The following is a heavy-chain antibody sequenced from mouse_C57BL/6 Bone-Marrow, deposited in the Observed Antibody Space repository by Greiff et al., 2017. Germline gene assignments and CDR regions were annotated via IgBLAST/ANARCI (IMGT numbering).Heavy chain of an antibody. CDR2: ISYDGSN. CDR1: GYSITSGYY. D-gene: IGHD1-1*01. CDR3: VVKSYYAMDY. V-gene: IGHV3-6*01. Sequence: EVKLQESGPGLVKPSQSLSLTCSVTGYSITSGYYWNWIRPFPGNKLEWMGYISYDGSNNYNPSLKNRISITRDTSKNQFFLKLNSVTTEDTATSSAVVKSYYAMDYWGQGTSVTVSS. J-gene: IGHJ4*01.